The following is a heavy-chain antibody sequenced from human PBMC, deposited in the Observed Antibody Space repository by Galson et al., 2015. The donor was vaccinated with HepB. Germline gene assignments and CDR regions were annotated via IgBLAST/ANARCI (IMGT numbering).Heavy chain of an antibody. D-gene: IGHD3-9*01. V-gene: IGHV1-69*06. J-gene: IGHJ4*02. CDR2: IIPIFGTA. Sequence: SVKVSCKASGGTFSSYAISWVRQAPGQGLEWMGGIIPIFGTANYAQKFQGRVTITANKSTSTAYMELSSLRSEDTAVYYCARDPYDILTGYSPGYLDYWGQGTLVTVSS. CDR3: ARDPYDILTGYSPGYLDY. CDR1: GGTFSSYA.